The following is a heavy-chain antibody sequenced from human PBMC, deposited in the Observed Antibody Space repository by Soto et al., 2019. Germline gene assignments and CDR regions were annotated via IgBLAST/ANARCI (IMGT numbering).Heavy chain of an antibody. CDR3: ARSRAAAPPRVGMDV. Sequence: SVKVSCKASGGTFSMNAISGVLRSPGQWLEWMGGIIPFFHAPNYAQKFQGRVTITADESTSIVFMEMSSLRFEDTAVYYCARSRAAAPPRVGMDVWGQGTTVTVSS. CDR2: IIPFFHAP. CDR1: GGTFSMNA. J-gene: IGHJ6*02. D-gene: IGHD6-13*01. V-gene: IGHV1-69*13.